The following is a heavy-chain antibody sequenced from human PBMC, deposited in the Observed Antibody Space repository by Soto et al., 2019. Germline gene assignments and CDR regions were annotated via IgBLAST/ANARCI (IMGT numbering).Heavy chain of an antibody. CDR1: GGSFSGYY. CDR2: INHSGST. CDR3: ARGGLYYDFWSGMNWFDP. D-gene: IGHD3-3*01. V-gene: IGHV4-34*01. Sequence: ASETLSLTCAVYGGSFSGYYWSWTRQPPGKGLEWIGEINHSGSTNYNPSLKSRVTISVDTSKNQFSLKLSSVTAADTAVYYCARGGLYYDFWSGMNWFDPWGQGTLVTVSS. J-gene: IGHJ5*02.